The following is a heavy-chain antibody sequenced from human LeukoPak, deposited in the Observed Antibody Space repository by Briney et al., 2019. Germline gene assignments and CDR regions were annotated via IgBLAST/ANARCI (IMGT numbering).Heavy chain of an antibody. V-gene: IGHV4-59*01. CDR1: GGSISSYY. J-gene: IGHJ4*02. D-gene: IGHD5-24*01. CDR2: IYYSGST. CDR3: ARDLVDGYTLGPTSD. Sequence: SETLSLTCTVSGGSISSYYWSWFRQPPGKGLEWIGYIYYSGSTNYNPSLKSRVTISVDTSKNQFSLKLSSVTAADTAVYYCARDLVDGYTLGPTSDWGQGTLVTVSS.